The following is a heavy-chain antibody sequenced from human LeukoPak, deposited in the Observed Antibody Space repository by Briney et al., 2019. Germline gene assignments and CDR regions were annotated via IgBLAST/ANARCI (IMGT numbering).Heavy chain of an antibody. CDR3: AKEAHYYDSSGRRLGGGLDP. D-gene: IGHD3-22*01. CDR1: GFTFSSYW. Sequence: GGSLRLSCAASGFTFSSYWMNWVRQAPGKGLEWVANIKQDGSEKFYVDSVKGRFTISRDNAENSLYLQMISLRAEDTAVYYCAKEAHYYDSSGRRLGGGLDPWGQGTLVTVSS. CDR2: IKQDGSEK. V-gene: IGHV3-7*01. J-gene: IGHJ5*02.